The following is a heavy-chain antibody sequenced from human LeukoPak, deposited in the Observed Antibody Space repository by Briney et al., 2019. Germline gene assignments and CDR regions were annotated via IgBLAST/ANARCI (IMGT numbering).Heavy chain of an antibody. CDR3: ARAGEDSSSWYEAFDP. CDR2: IFHSSGGT. Sequence: PSETLSLTCDVSGVSISSSRWWSWVRQPPGKGLEWIGEIFHSSGGTNYNPSLKSRVTISVDKSKDQVSLMLTSVTAADTAVYYCARAGEDSSSWYEAFDPWGQGTLVTVSS. D-gene: IGHD6-13*01. CDR1: GVSISSSRW. J-gene: IGHJ5*02. V-gene: IGHV4-4*02.